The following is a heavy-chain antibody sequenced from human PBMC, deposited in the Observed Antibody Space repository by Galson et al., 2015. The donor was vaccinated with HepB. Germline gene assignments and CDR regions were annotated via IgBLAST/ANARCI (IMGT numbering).Heavy chain of an antibody. CDR2: ISGSGGGT. Sequence: SLRLSCAASGFTFSNYAMTWVRQAPGKGLEWVSSISGSGGGTFYADSVKGRFTISRDNSKNTLFLQMNSLRAEDTAIYYCARDPNGDHVGAFDFWGQGTMVTVSS. D-gene: IGHD4-17*01. V-gene: IGHV3-23*01. CDR1: GFTFSNYA. J-gene: IGHJ3*01. CDR3: ARDPNGDHVGAFDF.